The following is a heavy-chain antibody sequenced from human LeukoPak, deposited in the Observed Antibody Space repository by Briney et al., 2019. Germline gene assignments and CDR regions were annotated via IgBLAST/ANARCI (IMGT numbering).Heavy chain of an antibody. D-gene: IGHD4-17*01. Sequence: SETLSLTCTVSGGSISSYYWSWIRQPPGKGLEWIGYIYYSGSTNYNPSLKSRVTISVDTSKNQFSLKLSSVTAADTAVYYCARFNDYDDLLHAFDIWGQGTMVTVSS. V-gene: IGHV4-59*01. CDR3: ARFNDYDDLLHAFDI. J-gene: IGHJ3*02. CDR2: IYYSGST. CDR1: GGSISSYY.